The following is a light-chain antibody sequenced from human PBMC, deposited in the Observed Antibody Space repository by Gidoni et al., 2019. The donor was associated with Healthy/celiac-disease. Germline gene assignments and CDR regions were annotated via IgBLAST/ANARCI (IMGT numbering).Light chain of an antibody. V-gene: IGLV3-19*01. Sequence: SSELTQDPAVSVALGQTVRITGQGDSLRSYYASWYQQKQGQAPVLVIYGKTNRPSGIPDRFSGSSSGNTASLTITGAQAEDESDYYCNSRDSSGNHVVFGGGTKLTVL. J-gene: IGLJ2*01. CDR2: GKT. CDR1: SLRSYY. CDR3: NSRDSSGNHVV.